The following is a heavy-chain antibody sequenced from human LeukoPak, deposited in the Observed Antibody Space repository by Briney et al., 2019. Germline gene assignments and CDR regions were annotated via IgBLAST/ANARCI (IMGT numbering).Heavy chain of an antibody. V-gene: IGHV1-18*01. CDR2: ISAYNGNT. CDR3: ARVGGFLTTVTTFYI. J-gene: IGHJ3*02. CDR1: GYTFTSYG. Sequence: ASVKVSCKASGYTFTSYGISWVRQAPGQGLEWMGWISAYNGNTNYAQKLQGRVTITTDTSTSTAYMELRSLRSDDTAVYYCARVGGFLTTVTTFYIWGQGTMVTVSS. D-gene: IGHD4-17*01.